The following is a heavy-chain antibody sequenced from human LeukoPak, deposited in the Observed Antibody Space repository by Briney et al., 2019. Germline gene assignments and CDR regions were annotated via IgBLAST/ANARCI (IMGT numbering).Heavy chain of an antibody. CDR3: ARGPYKYEY. D-gene: IGHD1-14*01. CDR2: VFYSGST. J-gene: IGHJ4*02. Sequence: SETLSLTCIVSGYSISSDYFWGWVRQPPGKGLEWIGSVFYSGSTYYNPSLKSRVIISLDTSKSQFSLKLSSVTAADTAVYYCARGPYKYEYWGQGILVTVSS. CDR1: GYSISSDYF. V-gene: IGHV4-38-2*02.